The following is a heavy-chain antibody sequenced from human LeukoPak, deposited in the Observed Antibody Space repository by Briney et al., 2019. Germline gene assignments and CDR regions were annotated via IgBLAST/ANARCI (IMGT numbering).Heavy chain of an antibody. CDR1: GFTFSSYA. Sequence: GGSLRLSCAASGFTFSSYAMSWVRQAPGKGLEWVASIRHDGSEIFYMDSVKGRFTISRDNAENSLYLQMNSLRAEDTALYYCARVGGSGWNRGANWFGPWGQGTLVTVSS. CDR3: ARVGGSGWNRGANWFGP. CDR2: IRHDGSEI. D-gene: IGHD6-19*01. V-gene: IGHV3-7*01. J-gene: IGHJ5*02.